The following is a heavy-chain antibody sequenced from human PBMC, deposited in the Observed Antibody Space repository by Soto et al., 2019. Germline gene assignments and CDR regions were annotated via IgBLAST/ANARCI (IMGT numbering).Heavy chain of an antibody. CDR1: GGSISSYY. Sequence: SETLSLTCTVSGGSISSYYWSWIRQPPGKGLEWIGYIYYSGSTNYNPSLKSRVTISVDTPKNQFSLKLSSVTAADTAVYYCARGGGSYSDWFDPWGQGTLVTVSS. J-gene: IGHJ5*02. CDR2: IYYSGST. CDR3: ARGGGSYSDWFDP. D-gene: IGHD2-15*01. V-gene: IGHV4-59*01.